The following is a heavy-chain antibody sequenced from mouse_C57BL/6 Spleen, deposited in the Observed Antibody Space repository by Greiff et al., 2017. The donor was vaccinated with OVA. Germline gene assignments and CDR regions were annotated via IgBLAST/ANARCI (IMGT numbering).Heavy chain of an antibody. Sequence: VQLQQSGAELARPGASVKLSCKASGYTFTSYGISWVKQRTGQGLEWIGEIYPRSGNTYYNEKFKGKATLTADKSSSTAYMELRSLTSEDSAVYFCARRDYDGRGYAMDYWGQGTSVTVSS. J-gene: IGHJ4*01. D-gene: IGHD1-1*01. CDR3: ARRDYDGRGYAMDY. CDR2: IYPRSGNT. CDR1: GYTFTSYG. V-gene: IGHV1-81*01.